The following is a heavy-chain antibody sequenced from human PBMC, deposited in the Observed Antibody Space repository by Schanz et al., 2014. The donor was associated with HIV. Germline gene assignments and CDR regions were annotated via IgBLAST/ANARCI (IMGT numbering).Heavy chain of an antibody. D-gene: IGHD6-6*01. V-gene: IGHV4-4*07. J-gene: IGHJ5*01. CDR2: VSGSGST. CDR1: SGSIRTYH. CDR3: AKSGQLVTKHYWFDS. Sequence: QVLLQESGPRLMKPSETVSLTCTVSSGSIRTYHWHWIRQSAGKRLEWIGRVSGSGSTDHNPSLKGGFPMSVDTSNTLFSLKLKSVTAADTAVYYCAKSGQLVTKHYWFDSWGQGTLVIVSS.